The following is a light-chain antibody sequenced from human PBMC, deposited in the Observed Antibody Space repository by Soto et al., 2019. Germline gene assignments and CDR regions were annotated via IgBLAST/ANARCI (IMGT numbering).Light chain of an antibody. J-gene: IGKJ1*01. CDR3: QQYYNWPPGT. Sequence: EIVLTQSPATLSVSPGERATLSCRASQSISSSLAWYQQQPGQAPRLLIYQASTRAAGIPARFSGSGSGTEFTLTISSLQSEDFAVYYCQQYYNWPPGTFGQGTKVDIK. V-gene: IGKV3-15*01. CDR2: QAS. CDR1: QSISSS.